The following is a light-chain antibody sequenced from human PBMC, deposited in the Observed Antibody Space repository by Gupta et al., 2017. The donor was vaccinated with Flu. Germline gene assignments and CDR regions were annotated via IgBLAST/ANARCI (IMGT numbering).Light chain of an antibody. CDR1: SSDVGGYNY. CDR3: SSYTSSNSLE. CDR2: EVI. J-gene: IGLJ3*02. Sequence: GSPGQSITISCTGTSSDVGGYNYVSWYQHHPGKAPKLMIYEVINRPSGVSNRFSGSKSGNTAYLTISGLQAEDEADYYCSSYTSSNSLEFGGGTKLTVL. V-gene: IGLV2-14*01.